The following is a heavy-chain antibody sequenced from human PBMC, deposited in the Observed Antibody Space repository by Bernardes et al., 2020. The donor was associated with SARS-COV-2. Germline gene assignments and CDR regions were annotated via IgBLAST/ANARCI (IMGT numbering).Heavy chain of an antibody. D-gene: IGHD5-18*01. V-gene: IGHV2-5*02. CDR2: IYWDDDK. CDR3: ARIPRGYSYGYFDY. CDR1: GFSLSTSGVG. J-gene: IGHJ4*02. Sequence: SGPTLVKLTQTLTLPCTFSGFSLSTSGVGVGWIRQPPGKALEWLALIYWDDDKRYSPSLESRLTVTKDTSKSQVVLTMTNMDPVDTATYYCARIPRGYSYGYFDYWGQGTLVTVSS.